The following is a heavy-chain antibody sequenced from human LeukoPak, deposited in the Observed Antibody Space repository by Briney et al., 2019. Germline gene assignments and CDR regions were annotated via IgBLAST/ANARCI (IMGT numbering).Heavy chain of an antibody. Sequence: ASVKVSCKASGYTFTGYYMHWVRRAPGQGLEWMGRINPNSGGTNYAQKFQGRVTMTRDTSISTAYMELSRLRSDDTAVYYCARDLYPGYYYYYMDVWGKGTTVTVSS. CDR2: INPNSGGT. J-gene: IGHJ6*03. CDR3: ARDLYPGYYYYYMDV. D-gene: IGHD3-16*02. CDR1: GYTFTGYY. V-gene: IGHV1-2*06.